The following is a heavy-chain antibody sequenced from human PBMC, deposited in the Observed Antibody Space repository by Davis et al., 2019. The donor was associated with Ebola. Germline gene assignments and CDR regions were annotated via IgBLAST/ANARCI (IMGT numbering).Heavy chain of an antibody. CDR1: GFTFSSYA. CDR3: ARDTYSGSISDAFDI. CDR2: ISGSGGST. D-gene: IGHD1-26*01. Sequence: GESLKISCAASGFTFSSYAMSWVHQAPGKGLEWVSAISGSGGSTYYADSVKGRFTISRDNAKNSLYLQMNSLRAEDTAVYYCARDTYSGSISDAFDIWGQGTMVTVSS. J-gene: IGHJ3*02. V-gene: IGHV3-23*01.